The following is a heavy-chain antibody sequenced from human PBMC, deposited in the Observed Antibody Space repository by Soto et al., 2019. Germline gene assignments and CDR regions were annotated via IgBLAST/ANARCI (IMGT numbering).Heavy chain of an antibody. CDR2: IYHSVST. Sequence: SETRSLTCAVSGGSISSGGYSWSWIRQPPGKGLEWIGYIYHSVSTYYNPSLKSRVTISVDRSKNQFSLKLSSVTAADTAVYYCASLIDATLSCEYWGQGTMVVVSS. CDR1: GGSISSGGYS. J-gene: IGHJ4*01. CDR3: ASLIDATLSCEY. V-gene: IGHV4-30-2*01. D-gene: IGHD2-15*01.